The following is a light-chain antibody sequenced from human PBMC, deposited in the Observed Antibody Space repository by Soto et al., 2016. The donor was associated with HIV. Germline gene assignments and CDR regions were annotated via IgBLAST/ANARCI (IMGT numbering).Light chain of an antibody. CDR1: QTITKY. CDR2: GAS. V-gene: IGKV1-39*01. J-gene: IGKJ2*01. Sequence: IQMTQSPSSLSASVGDRVTITCRASQTITKYLNWYQFKPGEAPKLLIFGASSLQSGVPFRFSGSKSGTSFTLTITTLQPEDFATYFCQQSFSAPYTFGQGTTL. CDR3: QQSFSAPYT.